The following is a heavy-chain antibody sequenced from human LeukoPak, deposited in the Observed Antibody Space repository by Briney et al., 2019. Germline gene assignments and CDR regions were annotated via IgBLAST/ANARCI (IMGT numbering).Heavy chain of an antibody. D-gene: IGHD1-26*01. CDR1: GFIVSSTS. V-gene: IGHV3-53*01. CDR2: LYGGGST. CDR3: ARGGSYASFGFDY. Sequence: GGSLRLSCAASGFIVSSTSMSWVRQAPGKGLEWVSLLYGGGSTYYADSVKGRFTISRDNSKNTLYLQMNSLRAEDTAVCYCARGGSYASFGFDYWGQGTLVTVSS. J-gene: IGHJ4*02.